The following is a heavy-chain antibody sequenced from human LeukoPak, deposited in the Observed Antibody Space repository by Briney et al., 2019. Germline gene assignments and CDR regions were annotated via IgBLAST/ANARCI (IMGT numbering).Heavy chain of an antibody. CDR1: GYTFTGYY. V-gene: IGHV1-2*02. Sequence: GASVKVSCKASGYTFTGYYMHWVRQAPGQGLEWMGWINPNSGGTNYVQKFQGRVTMTRDTSISTAYMELSRLTSDDTAVYYCARVPPGSSGYYKDYWGQGTLVTVSS. CDR3: ARVPPGSSGYYKDY. D-gene: IGHD3-22*01. CDR2: INPNSGGT. J-gene: IGHJ4*02.